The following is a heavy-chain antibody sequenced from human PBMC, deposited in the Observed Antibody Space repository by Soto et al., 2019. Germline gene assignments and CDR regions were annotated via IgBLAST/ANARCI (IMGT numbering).Heavy chain of an antibody. D-gene: IGHD2-15*01. CDR3: ARSRLLYDGIGIDY. CDR1: GYTFTGYY. J-gene: IGHJ4*02. V-gene: IGHV1-2*02. Sequence: QVQLGQSGAEVKKPGASVKVSCKASGYTFTGYYMHWVRQAPGQGLEWMGWINLNSGGTNYAQKFQGRVTMTRDTSNSTANMALSRMRSADTAVYYCARSRLLYDGIGIDYWDQGTLVTVSS. CDR2: INLNSGGT.